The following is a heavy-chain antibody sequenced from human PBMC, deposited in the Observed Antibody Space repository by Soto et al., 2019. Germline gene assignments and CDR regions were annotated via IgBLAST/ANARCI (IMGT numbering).Heavy chain of an antibody. CDR1: GFTFNSYG. V-gene: IGHV3-30*18. CDR2: ISFDGRNT. Sequence: GGSLRLSCAASGFTFNSYGMHWVRQAPGKGLEWVVVISFDGRNTYYADSVKGRFTISRDNSKNTLYLQMTSLRAEDTAVYYCAKQSGSGIYYNVSSGSDFDYLCQGTLLTVSS. CDR3: AKQSGSGIYYNVSSGSDFDY. D-gene: IGHD3-10*01. J-gene: IGHJ4*02.